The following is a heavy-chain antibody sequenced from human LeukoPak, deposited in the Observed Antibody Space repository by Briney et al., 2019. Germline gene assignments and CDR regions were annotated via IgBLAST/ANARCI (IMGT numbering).Heavy chain of an antibody. J-gene: IGHJ4*02. V-gene: IGHV3-23*01. Sequence: GGSLRLSCAASGFTFSSYGMSWVRQAPGKGLEWVSGISGLGDNTYYVDSVKGRFTISRDNAKNTQYLQIDSLRVEDTAVYYCARSLRSPRYCIDDTCYFDYWGQGTLVTVSS. CDR1: GFTFSSYG. D-gene: IGHD2-15*01. CDR2: ISGLGDNT. CDR3: ARSLRSPRYCIDDTCYFDY.